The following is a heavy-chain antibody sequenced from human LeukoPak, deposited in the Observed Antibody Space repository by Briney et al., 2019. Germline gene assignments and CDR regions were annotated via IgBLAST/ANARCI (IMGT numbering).Heavy chain of an antibody. V-gene: IGHV3-30*04. J-gene: IGHJ4*02. CDR1: GFTFSNYA. Sequence: PGGSLRLSCAASGFTFSNYAMLWVRQAPGKGLEWVAIISFDGSNKYYADSVKGRFTISRDNSKNTLYLQINSLRAEATAVYYCAKDEGQQQLEYYFDYWGQGTLVTVSS. CDR3: AKDEGQQQLEYYFDY. D-gene: IGHD6-13*01. CDR2: ISFDGSNK.